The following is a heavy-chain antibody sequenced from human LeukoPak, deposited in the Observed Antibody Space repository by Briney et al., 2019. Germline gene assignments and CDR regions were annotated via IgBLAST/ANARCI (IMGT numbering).Heavy chain of an antibody. CDR2: IYHSGTT. D-gene: IGHD1-26*01. CDR1: GYSISSGYY. CDR3: ARVLGGSSPFDH. Sequence: PSETLSLTCAVSGYSISSGYYWGWIRQPPGKGLEWIGSIYHSGTTHYNPSLKSRVTISVDTSKNQFSLKLSSVTAADTAIYYCARVLGGSSPFDHWGQGTLVTVSS. J-gene: IGHJ4*02. V-gene: IGHV4-38-2*01.